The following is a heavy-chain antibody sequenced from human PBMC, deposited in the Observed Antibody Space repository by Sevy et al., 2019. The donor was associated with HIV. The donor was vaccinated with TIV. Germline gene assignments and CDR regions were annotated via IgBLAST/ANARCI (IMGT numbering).Heavy chain of an antibody. Sequence: GGSLRLSCAASGFTFSSYGMHWVRQAPGKGLEWVAVIWYDGSNKYYADSVKGRFTISRDNSKNTLYLQMNSLEAEDTAVYYCAREGLAYCGGDCYSDGGFDIWGQGTMVTVSS. V-gene: IGHV3-33*01. D-gene: IGHD2-21*02. CDR2: IWYDGSNK. J-gene: IGHJ3*02. CDR3: AREGLAYCGGDCYSDGGFDI. CDR1: GFTFSSYG.